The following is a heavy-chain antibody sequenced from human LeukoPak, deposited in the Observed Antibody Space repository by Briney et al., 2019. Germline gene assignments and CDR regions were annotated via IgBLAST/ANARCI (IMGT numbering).Heavy chain of an antibody. CDR1: GYTFTSYG. Sequence: KVSCKASGYTFTSYGISWVRQVPGKGLEWMGIIYPGDSDTRYSPSFQGQVTISVDKSISTAYLQWSSLKASDTAMYYCARGGRYYCGMDVWGQGTTVTVSS. CDR2: IYPGDSDT. D-gene: IGHD1-14*01. J-gene: IGHJ6*02. V-gene: IGHV5-51*01. CDR3: ARGGRYYCGMDV.